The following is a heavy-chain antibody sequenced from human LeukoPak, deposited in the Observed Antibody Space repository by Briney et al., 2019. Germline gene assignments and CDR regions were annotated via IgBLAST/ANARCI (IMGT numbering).Heavy chain of an antibody. CDR2: IWYDGSNK. CDR1: GFTFRNYG. J-gene: IGHJ4*02. V-gene: IGHV3-33*01. CDR3: ARDRGFCDY. Sequence: GGSLRLSCVTSGFTFRNYGMHWVRQAPGKGLEWVAVIWYDGSNKYYADSVKGRFTISRDNSKNTLYLQMNSLRAEDTAVYYCARDRGFCDYWGQGTLVTVSS. D-gene: IGHD3-10*01.